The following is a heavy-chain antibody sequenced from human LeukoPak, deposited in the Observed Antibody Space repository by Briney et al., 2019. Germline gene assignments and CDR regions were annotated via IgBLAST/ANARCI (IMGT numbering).Heavy chain of an antibody. D-gene: IGHD3-22*01. Sequence: GGSLRLSCAASGFTFTTYAISWVGQAPGKGLGWVSAISGSGGRTYYADSVKGRFTSSRDNSKNTLFLQMNSLRAEDTAVYYCARVSRGYSRGATRYYYGMDVWGQGTTVTVSS. J-gene: IGHJ6*02. CDR1: GFTFTTYA. CDR3: ARVSRGYSRGATRYYYGMDV. V-gene: IGHV3-23*01. CDR2: ISGSGGRT.